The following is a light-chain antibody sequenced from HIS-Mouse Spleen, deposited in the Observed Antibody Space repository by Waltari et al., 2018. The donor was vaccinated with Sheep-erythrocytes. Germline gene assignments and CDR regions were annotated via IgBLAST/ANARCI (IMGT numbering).Light chain of an antibody. V-gene: IGLV2-8*01. CDR2: EVS. Sequence: QSALTQPPSASGSPGQSVTISCTGTSSDVGGYNYVSWYQQHPGKAPKLMIYEVSKGHSGVPHRFSGSKSGTTASLTVSGLQAEDEADYYCSSYAGSNNWVFGGGTKLTVL. CDR1: SSDVGGYNY. CDR3: SSYAGSNNWV. J-gene: IGLJ3*02.